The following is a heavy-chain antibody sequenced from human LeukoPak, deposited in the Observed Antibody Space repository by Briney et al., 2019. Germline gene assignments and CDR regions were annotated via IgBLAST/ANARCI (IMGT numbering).Heavy chain of an antibody. CDR2: INHSGST. D-gene: IGHD1-1*01. CDR1: GGSISSGSYY. Sequence: PSETLSLTCTVSGGSISSGSYYWSWIRQPPGKGLEWIGEINHSGSTNYNPSLKSRVTISVDTSKNQFSLKLSSVTAEDTAVYYCARAPEYWNPSYYFDYWGQGTLVTVSS. CDR3: ARAPEYWNPSYYFDY. J-gene: IGHJ4*02. V-gene: IGHV4-39*07.